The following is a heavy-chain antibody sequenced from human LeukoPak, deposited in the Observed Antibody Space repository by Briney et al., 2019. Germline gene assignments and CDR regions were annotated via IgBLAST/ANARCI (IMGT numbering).Heavy chain of an antibody. CDR2: IISSGSTI. J-gene: IGHJ4*02. CDR1: GFTFSDYY. Sequence: GALRLSCAASGFTFSDYYMSWIGQAPGKGLEWVSYIISSGSTIYYADSVKGRFTISRDNAKNSLYLQMNSLRAEDTAVYYCARSPGGATIMVFEQGFDYWGQGTLVTVSS. CDR3: ARSPGGATIMVFEQGFDY. D-gene: IGHD1-26*01. V-gene: IGHV3-11*01.